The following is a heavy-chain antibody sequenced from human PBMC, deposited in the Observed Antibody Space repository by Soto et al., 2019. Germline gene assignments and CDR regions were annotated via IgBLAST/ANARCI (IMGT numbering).Heavy chain of an antibody. V-gene: IGHV3-23*01. CDR1: GFTFSSYA. Sequence: EVQLLESGGGLVQPGGSLRLSCAASGFTFSSYAMSWVRQAPGKGLEWVSAISGSGGSTYYADSVKGRFTISRDNSKNTLYLQMNSLRAADTAVYYCAARGSIAVAGYFDYWGQGTLVTVSS. J-gene: IGHJ4*02. CDR2: ISGSGGST. CDR3: AARGSIAVAGYFDY. D-gene: IGHD6-19*01.